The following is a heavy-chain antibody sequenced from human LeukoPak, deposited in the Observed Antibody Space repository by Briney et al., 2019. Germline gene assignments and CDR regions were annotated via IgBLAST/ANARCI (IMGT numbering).Heavy chain of an antibody. CDR3: AKGGFIVAVPGSVPGDY. D-gene: IGHD2-2*01. Sequence: GGSLTLSCAASVFTFTSYAMPCVRQAPGEGLEWVSSICGSGDNSYYADSVKGRFTISRDNSKNTLYLQMNSLRVEDTAVYYCAKGGFIVAVPGSVPGDYWGQGSLVTVSS. V-gene: IGHV3-23*01. CDR1: VFTFTSYA. J-gene: IGHJ4*02. CDR2: ICGSGDNS.